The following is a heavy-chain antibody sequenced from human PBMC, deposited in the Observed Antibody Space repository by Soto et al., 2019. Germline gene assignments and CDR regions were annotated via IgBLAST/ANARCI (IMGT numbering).Heavy chain of an antibody. D-gene: IGHD6-6*01. CDR1: GGSFSGYY. CDR3: ARGLIGSSSGSYYYYGMDV. J-gene: IGHJ6*02. Sequence: PSETLSLTCAVYGGSFSGYYWSWIRQPPGKGLEWIGEINHSGSTNYNPSLKGRVTISVDTSKNQFSLKLSSVTAADTAVYYCARGLIGSSSGSYYYYGMDVWGQGTTVTVSS. V-gene: IGHV4-34*01. CDR2: INHSGST.